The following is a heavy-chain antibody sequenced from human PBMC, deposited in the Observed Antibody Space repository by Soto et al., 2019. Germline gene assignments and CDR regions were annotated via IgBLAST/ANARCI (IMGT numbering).Heavy chain of an antibody. J-gene: IGHJ4*02. CDR3: ARLPYGGNFDY. CDR1: GGSINSYY. Sequence: PSETLSLTCTVSGGSINSYYWSWIRQPPGKGLEWIGYIYRSGSTDYNPSLKSRVTMSVDTSKNQFSLNLNSVTAADTAVYYCARLPYGGNFDYWGLGTLVTVSS. CDR2: IYRSGST. V-gene: IGHV4-59*08. D-gene: IGHD4-17*01.